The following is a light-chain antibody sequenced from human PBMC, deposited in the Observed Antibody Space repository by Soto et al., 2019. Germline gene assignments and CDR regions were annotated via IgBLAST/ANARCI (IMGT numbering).Light chain of an antibody. CDR1: QSVSSNS. J-gene: IGKJ5*01. V-gene: IGKV3-20*01. CDR2: GAS. Sequence: EIVLTQSPGTLSLSPGERATLSCRASQSVSSNSLAWYQLKPGQAPRLLIYGASSGATGIPDRFSGSGFGTDFTLTISRLEPEDFALYYCQHYAGGSRITFGQGTRLEIK. CDR3: QHYAGGSRIT.